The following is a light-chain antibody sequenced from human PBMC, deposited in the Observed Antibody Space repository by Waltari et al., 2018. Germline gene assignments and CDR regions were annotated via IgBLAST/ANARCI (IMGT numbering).Light chain of an antibody. CDR3: QQSYSTPPVT. CDR1: QSISSY. Sequence: DIQMTQSPSSLSASVGDRVTITCRASQSISSYLNWYQQKPGKAPKFLIYAASRLQSGVPSRFSGNGSGTDFTLTISSLQPEDFATYYCQQSYSTPPVTFGQGTKVEIK. CDR2: AAS. J-gene: IGKJ1*01. V-gene: IGKV1-39*01.